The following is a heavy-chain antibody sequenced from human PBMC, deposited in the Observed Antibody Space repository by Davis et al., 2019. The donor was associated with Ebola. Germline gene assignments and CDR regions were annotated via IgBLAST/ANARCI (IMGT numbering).Heavy chain of an antibody. D-gene: IGHD2-2*01. J-gene: IGHJ4*02. CDR3: AKGEGGSCYAPSDF. V-gene: IGHV3-53*01. CDR2: IYSGGST. Sequence: GESLKISCVASGFTVSSDYMSWVRQAPGKGLEWVSVIYSGGSTYYADSVKGRFTISRDNSKNTLYLQMNSLRAEDTAVYFCAKGEGGSCYAPSDFWGQGILVTVSS. CDR1: GFTVSSDY.